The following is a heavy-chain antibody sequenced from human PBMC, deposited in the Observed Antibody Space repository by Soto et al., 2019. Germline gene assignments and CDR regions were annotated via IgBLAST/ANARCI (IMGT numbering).Heavy chain of an antibody. Sequence: QVQLQESGPGLVKPSGTLPLTGTVSVGSIGSYYWSWIRQPPGKGLEWIGYIYYSGSTNYNPSLKSRVSISVDMSKNQFSLKLSSVTAADTAVYYCVRDRDDYPLDYWGQGTLVTVSS. CDR2: IYYSGST. V-gene: IGHV4-59*01. J-gene: IGHJ4*02. CDR3: VRDRDDYPLDY. CDR1: VGSIGSYY. D-gene: IGHD4-17*01.